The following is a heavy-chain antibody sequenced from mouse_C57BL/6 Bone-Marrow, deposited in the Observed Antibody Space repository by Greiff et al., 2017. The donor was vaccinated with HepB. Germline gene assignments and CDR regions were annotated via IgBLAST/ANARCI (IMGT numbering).Heavy chain of an antibody. CDR2: ISNGGGST. D-gene: IGHD1-1*01. CDR3: ARHDYYGSSPYWYFDV. J-gene: IGHJ1*03. CDR1: GFTFSDYY. V-gene: IGHV5-12*01. Sequence: EVKVVESGGGLVQPGGSLKLSCAASGFTFSDYYMYWVRQTPEKRLEWVAYISNGGGSTYYPDTVKGRFTISRDNAKNTLYLQMSRLKSEDTAMYYCARHDYYGSSPYWYFDVWGTGTTVTVSS.